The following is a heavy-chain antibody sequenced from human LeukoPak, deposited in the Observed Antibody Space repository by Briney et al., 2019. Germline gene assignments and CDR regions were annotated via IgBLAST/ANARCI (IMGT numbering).Heavy chain of an antibody. J-gene: IGHJ4*02. V-gene: IGHV3-15*01. D-gene: IGHD3-3*02. CDR3: TAGYGHSDFDF. Sequence: PGGSLRLSRAASGFTITNARMGWVRQAPGKGLEWVGLIKSRIDGGTTDFAAPVKGRFTISIDDSKHTLYLQMNSLKSEDTGVYYCTAGYGHSDFDFWGQGTLVTVSS. CDR1: GFTITNAR. CDR2: IKSRIDGGTT.